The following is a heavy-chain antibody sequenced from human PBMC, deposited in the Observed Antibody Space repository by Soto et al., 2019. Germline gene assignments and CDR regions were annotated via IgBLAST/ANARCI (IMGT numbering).Heavy chain of an antibody. CDR3: AKDSEQQLARTQMDV. CDR1: GFTFSSYG. J-gene: IGHJ6*02. V-gene: IGHV3-30*18. D-gene: IGHD6-13*01. CDR2: ISYDGSNK. Sequence: GGSLRLSCAASGFTFSSYGMHWVRQAPGKGLEWVAVISYDGSNKYYADSVKGRFTISRDNSKNTLYLQMNSLRAEDTAVYYCAKDSEQQLARTQMDVWGQGTTVTVSS.